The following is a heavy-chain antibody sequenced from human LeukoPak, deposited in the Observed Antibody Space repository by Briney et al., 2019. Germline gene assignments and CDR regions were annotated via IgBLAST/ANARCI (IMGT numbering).Heavy chain of an antibody. CDR3: ARGRGVYYYDSSGSVYSDY. J-gene: IGHJ4*02. CDR1: GYTFTGYY. V-gene: IGHV1-2*06. D-gene: IGHD3-22*01. Sequence: GASVKVSCKASGYTFTGYYMHWVRQAPGQGLEWMGRINPNSGGTNYAQKFQGRVTMTRDTSISTAYMELSRLRSDDTAVYYCARGRGVYYYDSSGSVYSDYWGQGTLVTVSS. CDR2: INPNSGGT.